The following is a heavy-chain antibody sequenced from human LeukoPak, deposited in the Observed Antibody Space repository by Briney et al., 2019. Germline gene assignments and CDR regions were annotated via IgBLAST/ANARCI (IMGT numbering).Heavy chain of an antibody. CDR3: ARALYSSFDY. J-gene: IGHJ4*02. V-gene: IGHV4-30-4*08. D-gene: IGHD6-13*01. Sequence: SETLSLTCAVYGGSFSGYYWSWIRQPPGKGLEWIGYIYYSGSTYYNPSLKSRVTISVDTSKNQFSLKLSSVTAADTAVYYCARALYSSFDYWGQGTLVTVSS. CDR1: GGSFSGYY. CDR2: IYYSGST.